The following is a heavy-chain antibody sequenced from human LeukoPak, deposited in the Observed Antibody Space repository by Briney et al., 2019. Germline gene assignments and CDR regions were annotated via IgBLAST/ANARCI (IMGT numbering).Heavy chain of an antibody. Sequence: SETLSLTCTVSGGSISSSSYYWGWIRQPPGKGLEWIGSIYYSGSTYYNPSLKSRVTISVDTSKNQFSLKLSSVTAADTAVYYCARHWRGSGSYRYWGQGTLVTVSS. V-gene: IGHV4-39*01. D-gene: IGHD3-10*01. CDR1: GGSISSSSYY. J-gene: IGHJ4*02. CDR2: IYYSGST. CDR3: ARHWRGSGSYRY.